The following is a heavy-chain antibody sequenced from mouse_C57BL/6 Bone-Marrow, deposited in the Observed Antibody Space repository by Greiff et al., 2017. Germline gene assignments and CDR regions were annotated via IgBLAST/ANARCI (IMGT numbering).Heavy chain of an antibody. V-gene: IGHV5-4*03. J-gene: IGHJ2*03. Sequence: EVMLVESGGGLVKPGGSLKLSCAASGFTFSSYAMSWVRQTPEKRLEWVATISDGGSYTYYPDNVKGRITISRDNAKNNLYLQMSHLKSEDTAMYDCASDRLRTGFDYWGQGTRVTVAS. CDR3: ASDRLRTGFDY. D-gene: IGHD5-1*01. CDR2: ISDGGSYT. CDR1: GFTFSSYA.